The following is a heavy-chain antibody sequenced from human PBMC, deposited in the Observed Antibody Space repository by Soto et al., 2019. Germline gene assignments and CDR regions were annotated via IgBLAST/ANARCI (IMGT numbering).Heavy chain of an antibody. Sequence: PSETLSLTCTVSGVSISSGDYYWSWIRQPPGKGLEWIGYIYYSGSTYYNPSLKSRVTISVDTSKNQFSLKLSSVTAADTAVYYCASWWLLLPQAFFDYWGQGTLVTVSS. CDR3: ASWWLLLPQAFFDY. V-gene: IGHV4-30-4*01. D-gene: IGHD3-22*01. CDR1: GVSISSGDYY. J-gene: IGHJ4*02. CDR2: IYYSGST.